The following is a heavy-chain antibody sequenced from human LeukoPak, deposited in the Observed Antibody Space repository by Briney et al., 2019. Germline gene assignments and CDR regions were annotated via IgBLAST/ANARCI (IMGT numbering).Heavy chain of an antibody. CDR1: GGSINSGGYS. Sequence: SETLSLTCAVSGGSINSGGYSWSWIRQPPGKGLEWIGYIYHSGSTYYNPSLKSRVTISVDRSKNQFSLKLSSVTAADTAVYYCAREGPYSSSSWGQGTLDTVSS. J-gene: IGHJ5*02. D-gene: IGHD6-13*01. CDR3: AREGPYSSSS. V-gene: IGHV4-30-2*01. CDR2: IYHSGST.